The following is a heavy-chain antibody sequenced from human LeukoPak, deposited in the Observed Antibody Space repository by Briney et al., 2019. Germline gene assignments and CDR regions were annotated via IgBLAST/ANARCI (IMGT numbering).Heavy chain of an antibody. J-gene: IGHJ4*02. CDR1: GGSISSYY. Sequence: PSETLSLTCTVSGGSISSYYWSLIRQPPGKGLEWIGYIYYSGSTNYNPSLKSRVTISVDTSKNQFSLKLSSVTAADTAVYYCARGIGITIFGVVIPEILFDYWGQGTLVTVSS. CDR3: ARGIGITIFGVVIPEILFDY. D-gene: IGHD3-3*01. V-gene: IGHV4-59*01. CDR2: IYYSGST.